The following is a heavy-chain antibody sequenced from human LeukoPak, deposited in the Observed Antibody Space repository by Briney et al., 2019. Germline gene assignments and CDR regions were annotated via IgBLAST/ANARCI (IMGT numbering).Heavy chain of an antibody. CDR1: GGTLSSYA. V-gene: IGHV1-69*06. J-gene: IGHJ4*02. CDR3: AREKYYYDSSGPYYFDY. Sequence: ASVKVSCKASGGTLSSYAISWVRQAPGQGLEWMGGIIPIFGTANYAQKFQGRVTITADKSTSTAYMELSSLRSEDTAVYYCAREKYYYDSSGPYYFDYWGQGTLVTVSS. D-gene: IGHD3-22*01. CDR2: IIPIFGTA.